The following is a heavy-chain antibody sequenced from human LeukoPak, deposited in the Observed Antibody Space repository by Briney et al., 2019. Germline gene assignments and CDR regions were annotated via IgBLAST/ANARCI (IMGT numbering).Heavy chain of an antibody. D-gene: IGHD2-8*01. V-gene: IGHV6-1*01. J-gene: IGHJ3*01. CDR3: ARGVNAAFDV. Sequence: SQTLSLTCAISGDSISSNSVPWNWIRQSPSRGLEWLGRTYYRSKWYRDYAVSMRSRMIINPDTSKNQVSLQLNSVTPEDTAVYYCARGVNAAFDVWGQGTVVTVSS. CDR1: GDSISSNSVP. CDR2: TYYRSKWYR.